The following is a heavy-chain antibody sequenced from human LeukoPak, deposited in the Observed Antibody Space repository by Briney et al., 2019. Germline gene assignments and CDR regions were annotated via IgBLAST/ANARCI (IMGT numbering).Heavy chain of an antibody. V-gene: IGHV3-30*02. CDR2: TLSDGSSK. CDR1: GFTFSNYV. Sequence: PGGSLRLSCAAAGFTFSNYVMHWVRQAQGKGLEWVAFTLSDGSSKYYADSVKGRFTISRDNSKNPLYLQMNSLRPEDTAVYYCAKPRTTAGTLDYFDYWGQGTLVTVSS. D-gene: IGHD6-19*01. J-gene: IGHJ4*02. CDR3: AKPRTTAGTLDYFDY.